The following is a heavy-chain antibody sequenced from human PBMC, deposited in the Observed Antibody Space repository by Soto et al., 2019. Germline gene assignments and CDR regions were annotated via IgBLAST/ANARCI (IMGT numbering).Heavy chain of an antibody. CDR3: AMGTAYDAFDI. CDR2: IYYSGST. D-gene: IGHD2-21*02. Sequence: QVQLQESGTGLVKPSQTLALTCTVSGGSISSGGYYWSWIRQHPGKGLEWIGYIYYSGSTYYNPSLKSRVTISLDTSKNQFSLKLSSVTAADTAVYYCAMGTAYDAFDIWGQGTMVTVSS. V-gene: IGHV4-31*03. CDR1: GGSISSGGYY. J-gene: IGHJ3*02.